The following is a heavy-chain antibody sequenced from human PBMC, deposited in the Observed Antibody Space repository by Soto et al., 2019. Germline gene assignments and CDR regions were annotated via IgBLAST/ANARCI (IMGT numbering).Heavy chain of an antibody. V-gene: IGHV3-74*01. Sequence: LQDPGKGLVWVSRVDSDGTTTNYADSVKGRFTISRDNARNTVYLQMNSLRAEDTAIYYCARGAFRAYYFDYWGLGTLDTVSS. D-gene: IGHD3-10*01. CDR3: ARGAFRAYYFDY. CDR2: VDSDGTTT. J-gene: IGHJ4*02.